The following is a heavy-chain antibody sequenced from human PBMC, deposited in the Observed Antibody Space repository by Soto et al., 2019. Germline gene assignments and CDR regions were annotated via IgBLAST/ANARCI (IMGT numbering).Heavy chain of an antibody. Sequence: DVHLVESGGDMVQPGESLRLSCVVSGFTFSTYWMHWVRQVPGQSPFWVSRISGDGVVTTYADSVRGRFTISRDNAKNTLYLQMDNLRPEDTAVYYCTRGPRASSGGTGAYWGKGTLVTVSS. J-gene: IGHJ1*01. D-gene: IGHD2-2*01. CDR3: TRGPRASSGGTGAY. CDR2: ISGDGVVT. V-gene: IGHV3-74*01. CDR1: GFTFSTYW.